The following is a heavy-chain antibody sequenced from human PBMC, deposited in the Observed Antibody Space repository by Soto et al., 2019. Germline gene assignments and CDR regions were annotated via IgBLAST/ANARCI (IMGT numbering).Heavy chain of an antibody. CDR3: ARDDAFANENAFDL. J-gene: IGHJ3*01. Sequence: PXVSLRLSFAVCGFSVRTYGFHWVRQPPGKGLQWVAVISPKGHSDSVEGRFTISRDNSKDTLYLQMNNLRAEDTAVYYCARDDAFANENAFDLWGQRTKVTVSS. CDR2: ISPK. V-gene: IGHV3-33*01. CDR1: GFSVRTYG. D-gene: IGHD1-1*01.